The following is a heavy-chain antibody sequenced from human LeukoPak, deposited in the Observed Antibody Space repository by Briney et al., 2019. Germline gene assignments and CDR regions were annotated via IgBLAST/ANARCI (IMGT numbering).Heavy chain of an antibody. D-gene: IGHD5-18*01. CDR3: ARVYSGYGYGYEDPYYFDY. Sequence: GGSLRLSCAASGFSVSSNYMSWVRQAPGKGLEWVSVLYSGGNTYFADSVKGRFTISRDTSRNTLYLQMTSLRAEDTAVYYCARVYSGYGYGYEDPYYFDYWGQGTLVTVSS. J-gene: IGHJ4*02. CDR1: GFSVSSNY. V-gene: IGHV3-66*01. CDR2: LYSGGNT.